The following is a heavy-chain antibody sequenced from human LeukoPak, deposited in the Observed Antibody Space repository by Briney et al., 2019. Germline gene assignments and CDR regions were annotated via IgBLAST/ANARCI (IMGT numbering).Heavy chain of an antibody. V-gene: IGHV3-7*01. CDR1: GFTFRTYW. D-gene: IGHD5-18*01. J-gene: IGHJ4*02. CDR3: AKGDTAMAIGTFDY. Sequence: GGSLRLSCAASGFTFRTYWMNWVRQAPGKGLEWVANIKQDGSEKYYVDSVKGRFTISRDNAKNSLYLQMNSLRAEDTAVYYCAKGDTAMAIGTFDYWGQGTLVTVSS. CDR2: IKQDGSEK.